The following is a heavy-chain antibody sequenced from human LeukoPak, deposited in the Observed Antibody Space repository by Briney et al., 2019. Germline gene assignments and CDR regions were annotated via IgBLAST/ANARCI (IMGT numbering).Heavy chain of an antibody. CDR2: IIPILGIA. Sequence: SVKVSCKASGGTFSSYAISWVRQAPGQGLEWMGRIIPILGIANYAQNFQGRVTITADKSTSTAYMELSSLRSEDTAVYYCASEEGGQWLVIEAFDIWGQGTMVTVSS. V-gene: IGHV1-69*04. D-gene: IGHD6-19*01. CDR1: GGTFSSYA. J-gene: IGHJ3*02. CDR3: ASEEGGQWLVIEAFDI.